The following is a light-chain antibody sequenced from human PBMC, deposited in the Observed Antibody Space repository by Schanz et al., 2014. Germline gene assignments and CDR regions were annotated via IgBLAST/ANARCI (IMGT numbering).Light chain of an antibody. V-gene: IGKV3D-20*01. CDR1: QNVKSTY. Sequence: EIVMTQSPATLSVSPGERATLSCRASQNVKSTYLAWYQQKPGLAPRLLIFDTSTRATGIPDRFSGSGSGTDFTLTISSLEPEDFAVYYCQQYNNWPRTFGQGTKVEIK. CDR2: DTS. CDR3: QQYNNWPRT. J-gene: IGKJ1*01.